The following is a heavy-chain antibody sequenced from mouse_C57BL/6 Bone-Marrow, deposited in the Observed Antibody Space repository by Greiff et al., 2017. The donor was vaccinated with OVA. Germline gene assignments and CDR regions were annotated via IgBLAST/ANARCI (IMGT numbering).Heavy chain of an antibody. CDR1: GYTFTSYW. D-gene: IGHD1-1*01. CDR2: IDPNGGGT. Sequence: QVQLQQPGAELVKPGASVKLSCKASGYTFTSYWMHWVKQRPGRGLEWIGRIDPNGGGTKYNEKFKGKATRTVAKPSSTAYMQLSSLTSEDSAVYYSATHYGSSYGDYAMDYWGQGTSVTVSS. CDR3: ATHYGSSYGDYAMDY. V-gene: IGHV1-72*01. J-gene: IGHJ4*01.